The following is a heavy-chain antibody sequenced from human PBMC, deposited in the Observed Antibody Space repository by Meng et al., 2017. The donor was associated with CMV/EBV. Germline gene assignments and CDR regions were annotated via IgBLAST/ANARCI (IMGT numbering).Heavy chain of an antibody. D-gene: IGHD3-10*01. CDR3: ARTMVRGVILYYGMDV. CDR1: GGTFSSYT. J-gene: IGHJ6*02. Sequence: SVKVSCKASGGTFSSYTISWVRQAPGQGLEWMGRIIPILGIANYAQKFQGRVTITADKSTSTAYMELSSLRSEDTAVYYCARTMVRGVILYYGMDVWGQGTTVTVSS. CDR2: IIPILGIA. V-gene: IGHV1-69*02.